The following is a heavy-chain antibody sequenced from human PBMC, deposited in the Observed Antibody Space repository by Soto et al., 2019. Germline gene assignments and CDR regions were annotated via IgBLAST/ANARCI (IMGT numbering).Heavy chain of an antibody. Sequence: QITLKESGPTLVKPKQTLTLTCTFSGFSLSTSGVGVGWIRQPPGKALEWLALIYWDDDRRYSPSLKRRLTITKDTSKNQVVLTTTNMDPVDTATYHCAHPPYSSGWYGVFDIWGQGTMVTVSS. CDR3: AHPPYSSGWYGVFDI. J-gene: IGHJ3*02. V-gene: IGHV2-5*02. D-gene: IGHD6-19*01. CDR1: GFSLSTSGVG. CDR2: IYWDDDR.